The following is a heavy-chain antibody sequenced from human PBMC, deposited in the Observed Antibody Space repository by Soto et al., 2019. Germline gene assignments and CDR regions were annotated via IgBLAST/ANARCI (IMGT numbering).Heavy chain of an antibody. Sequence: ASVKVSCKTSGYTFTGHHIHWVRQVPGQGLEWMGWINPISGGTKYREKFQGRVSITRDKSSSTAYMELSSLTSDDSAVYYCAKDGRHCSGGSCPQGQWGQGTMVTV. CDR2: INPISGGT. V-gene: IGHV1-2*02. J-gene: IGHJ4*02. CDR1: GYTFTGHH. CDR3: AKDGRHCSGGSCPQGQ. D-gene: IGHD2-15*01.